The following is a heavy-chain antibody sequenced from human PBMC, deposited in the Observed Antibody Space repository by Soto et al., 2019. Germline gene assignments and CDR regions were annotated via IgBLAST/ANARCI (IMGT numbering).Heavy chain of an antibody. CDR2: IFSSDEK. D-gene: IGHD2-21*02. CDR1: GFSLSDARMG. V-gene: IGHV2-26*01. CDR3: ARIIGDWGRWHLDY. J-gene: IGHJ4*02. Sequence: QVTLKESSPALVNPTETLTLTCTVSGFSLSDARMGVTWIRQPPGKALEWLAHIFSSDEKSYRTSLRSSLTISKYTSKSQVVLTMINRDPVDTATYYCARIIGDWGRWHLDYWGKGDLVTGSS.